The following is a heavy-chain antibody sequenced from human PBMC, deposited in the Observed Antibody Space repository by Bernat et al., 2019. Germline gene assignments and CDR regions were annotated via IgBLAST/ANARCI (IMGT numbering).Heavy chain of an antibody. CDR2: ISYDGSNK. CDR1: GFTFSSYG. J-gene: IGHJ4*02. CDR3: AKAQMATMLYYCDY. D-gene: IGHD5-24*01. V-gene: IGHV3-30*18. Sequence: QVQLVESGGGVVQPGRSLRLSCAASGFTFSSYGMHWVRQAPGKGLEWVAVISYDGSNKYYADSVKGRFTISRDNSKNTLYLQMNSLRAEDTSVYYCAKAQMATMLYYCDYWGQGTLVTGSS.